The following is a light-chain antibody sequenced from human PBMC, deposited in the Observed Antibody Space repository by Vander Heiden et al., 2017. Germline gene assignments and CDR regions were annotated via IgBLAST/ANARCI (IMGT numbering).Light chain of an antibody. V-gene: IGKV2-28*01. CDR2: LGS. CDR3: MQALQTPMYT. Sequence: IVMTPFPLPLPVTPGEPASISCRSSQSLLHSNGYNYLDWYLQKPGQSPQLLIYLGSNRASGVPDRFSGSGSGTDFTLKISRVEAEDVGVYYCMQALQTPMYTFGQGTKLEIK. J-gene: IGKJ2*01. CDR1: QSLLHSNGYNY.